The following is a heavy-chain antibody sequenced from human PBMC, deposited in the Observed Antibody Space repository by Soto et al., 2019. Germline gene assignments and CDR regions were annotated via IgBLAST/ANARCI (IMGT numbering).Heavy chain of an antibody. J-gene: IGHJ6*02. CDR2: TYYRSKWYN. D-gene: IGHD3-3*01. V-gene: IGHV6-1*01. Sequence: PSQTLSLTCAISGDSVSSNSAAWNWIRQSPSRGLEWLGRTYYRSKWYNDYAVSVKSRITINPDTSKNQFSLQLNSVTPEDTAVYYCAREYDFWSGYSYYYYGMDVWGQGTTVTFSS. CDR1: GDSVSSNSAA. CDR3: AREYDFWSGYSYYYYGMDV.